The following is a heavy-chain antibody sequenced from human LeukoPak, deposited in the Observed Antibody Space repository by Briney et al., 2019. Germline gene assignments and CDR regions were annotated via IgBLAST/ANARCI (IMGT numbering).Heavy chain of an antibody. V-gene: IGHV4-59*12. D-gene: IGHD3-9*01. J-gene: IGHJ4*02. CDR1: GGSISNYY. CDR2: IYYSGTT. Sequence: SETLSLTCTVSGGSISNYYWNWIRQPPGKGLEWIGYIYYSGTTNYNPSLKSRVSMSVDTSKNQFSLKLSSVTAADTAVYYCARGPLYYDILTGFRGVPARFDYWGQGTLVTVSS. CDR3: ARGPLYYDILTGFRGVPARFDY.